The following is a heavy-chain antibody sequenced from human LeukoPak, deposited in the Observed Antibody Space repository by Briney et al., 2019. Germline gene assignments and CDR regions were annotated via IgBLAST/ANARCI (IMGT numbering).Heavy chain of an antibody. J-gene: IGHJ1*01. CDR2: IWFDGSNK. CDR3: AKAGTTGPLGPAEYFQH. V-gene: IGHV3-33*06. Sequence: QPGGSLRLSCAASGFTFSAYGMHWVRQAPGKGLEWVAVIWFDGSNKYYADSVKGRFTISRDNSKNTLYLQMNSLRAEDTAVYYCAKAGTTGPLGPAEYFQHWGQGTLVTVSS. CDR1: GFTFSAYG. D-gene: IGHD1-7*01.